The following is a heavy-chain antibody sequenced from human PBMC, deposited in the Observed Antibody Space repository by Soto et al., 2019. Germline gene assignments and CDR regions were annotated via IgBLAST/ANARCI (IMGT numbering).Heavy chain of an antibody. CDR1: GFTFRSYA. CDR3: AIGSSGWYKDAFDI. V-gene: IGHV3-30-3*01. Sequence: QVQLVESGGGVVQPGRSLRLSCAASGFTFRSYAMHWVRQAPGKGLEWVAVISYDGSNKYYADSVKGRFTISRDNSKNTLHLQMNSLRADDTAVYYCAIGSSGWYKDAFDIWGQGTMVTVSS. CDR2: ISYDGSNK. J-gene: IGHJ3*02. D-gene: IGHD6-19*01.